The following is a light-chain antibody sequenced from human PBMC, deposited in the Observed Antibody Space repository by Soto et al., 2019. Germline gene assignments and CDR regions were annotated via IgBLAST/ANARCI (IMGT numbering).Light chain of an antibody. CDR2: GAS. V-gene: IGKV3-15*01. J-gene: IGKJ1*01. CDR3: QQYDDLPWT. Sequence: EIVLTQSPATLSVSPGDRATLSCRASQGVNSNLAWYHLKPGQAPRLLIYGASIRAAGIPARFTGSESGTEFTLSISSLQSEDFAVYYCQQYDDLPWTFGHGTKVEIK. CDR1: QGVNSN.